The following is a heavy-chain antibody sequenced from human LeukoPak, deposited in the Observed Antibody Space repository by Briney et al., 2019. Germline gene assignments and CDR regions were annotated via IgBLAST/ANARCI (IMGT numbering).Heavy chain of an antibody. D-gene: IGHD3-3*01. V-gene: IGHV3-33*08. CDR2: IYYDGSNQ. J-gene: IGHJ4*02. CDR3: ARPNYDFWSGFIDY. Sequence: PGGSLRLSCAASGFTFSSYAMHWVRQAPGKGLEWVAVIYYDGSNQYYGDSVKGRFTISRDNSKNTVSLQMNSLRAEDTAVYYCARPNYDFWSGFIDYWGQGTLVSVSS. CDR1: GFTFSSYA.